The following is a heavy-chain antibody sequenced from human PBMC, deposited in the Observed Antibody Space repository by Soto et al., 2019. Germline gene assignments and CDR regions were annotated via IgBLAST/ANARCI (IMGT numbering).Heavy chain of an antibody. CDR3: ARASSHVWELLEWFDP. CDR2: VYYSGST. D-gene: IGHD1-26*01. Sequence: PSETLSLTCTVSGGSISSYYWSWIRQPPGKGLEWIGYVYYSGSTNYNPSLKSRVTISVDTSKNQFSLKLSSVTAADTAVYYCARASSHVWELLEWFDPWGQGTLVTVSS. J-gene: IGHJ5*02. CDR1: GGSISSYY. V-gene: IGHV4-59*01.